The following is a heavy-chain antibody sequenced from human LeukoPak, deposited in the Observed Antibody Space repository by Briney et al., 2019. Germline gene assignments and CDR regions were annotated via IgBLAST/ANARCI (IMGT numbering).Heavy chain of an antibody. J-gene: IGHJ4*02. D-gene: IGHD3-22*01. CDR2: IYYSGST. Sequence: PSETLSLTCTVSGGSISSYYWSWIRQPPGKGLEWIGYIYYSGSTNYNPSLKSRVTISVDTSKNQFSLKLSSVTAADTAAYYCASRTMIVGSFDYWGQGTLVTVSS. CDR1: GGSISSYY. V-gene: IGHV4-59*01. CDR3: ASRTMIVGSFDY.